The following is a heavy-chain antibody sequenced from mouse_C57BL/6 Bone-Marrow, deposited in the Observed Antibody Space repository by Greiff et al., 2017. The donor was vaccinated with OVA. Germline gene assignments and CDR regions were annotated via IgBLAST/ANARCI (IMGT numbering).Heavy chain of an antibody. V-gene: IGHV1-55*01. CDR1: GYTFTSYW. CDR3: ACFYYYGSSPFAD. Sequence: QVQLQQPGAELVKPGASVKMSCKASGYTFTSYWITWVKQRPGQGLEWIGDIYPGSGSTNYNEKFKSKATLTVDTSSSTAYMQLSSLTSEDSAVYYCACFYYYGSSPFADWGQGTLVTVSA. D-gene: IGHD1-1*01. CDR2: IYPGSGST. J-gene: IGHJ3*01.